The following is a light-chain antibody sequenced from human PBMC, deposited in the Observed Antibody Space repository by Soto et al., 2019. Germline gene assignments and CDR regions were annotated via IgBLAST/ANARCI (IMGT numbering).Light chain of an antibody. J-gene: IGLJ2*01. CDR2: EGS. Sequence: QSALTQPPSASGSPGQSVTISCTGTSSDVGGYNYVSWYQQHPGKAPKLMIYEGSKRPSGVSNRFSGSKSGNTASLTISGLQAEDEADYYCCSYAGSSTFDVVFGGGTKVTVL. V-gene: IGLV2-23*03. CDR1: SSDVGGYNY. CDR3: CSYAGSSTFDVV.